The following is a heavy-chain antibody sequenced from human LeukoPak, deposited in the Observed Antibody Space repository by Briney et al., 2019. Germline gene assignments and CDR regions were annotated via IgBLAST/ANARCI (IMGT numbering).Heavy chain of an antibody. V-gene: IGHV3-53*01. CDR1: GFTVSSNY. D-gene: IGHD3-10*01. Sequence: GGSLRLSCAASGFTVSSNYMSWVRQAPGKGLEWVSVIYSGGSTYYADSVKGRFTISRDNSKNTLYLQMNSLRAEDTAVYYCARGPSMVPNHFDHWGQGTLVTVSS. CDR3: ARGPSMVPNHFDH. J-gene: IGHJ4*02. CDR2: IYSGGST.